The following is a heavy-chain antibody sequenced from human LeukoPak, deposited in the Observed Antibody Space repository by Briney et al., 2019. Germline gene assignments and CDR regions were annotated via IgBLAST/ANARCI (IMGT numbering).Heavy chain of an antibody. J-gene: IGHJ4*02. CDR1: GFTFSSIA. CDR2: IRSNGGTT. CDR3: AKGQELDDGVFDA. D-gene: IGHD1-1*01. Sequence: GGSLRLSCAASGFTFSSIAMTWVRQAAGKGLEWVSTIRSNGGTTYNAESVKGRFTISRDNSKNTVYLEVNSLRVEDTAIYYCAKGQELDDGVFDAWGQGTLVTVSS. V-gene: IGHV3-23*01.